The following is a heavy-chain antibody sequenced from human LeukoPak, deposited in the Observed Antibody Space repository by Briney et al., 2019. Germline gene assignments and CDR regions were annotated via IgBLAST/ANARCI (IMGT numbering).Heavy chain of an antibody. CDR2: IYYSGST. J-gene: IGHJ4*02. V-gene: IGHV4-39*01. D-gene: IGHD3-10*01. CDR3: ARQGWELIYYFDY. Sequence: PSETLSLTCTVSGASISSSSFYWGWIRQPPGKGLEWIGTIYYSGSTYYNPSLKSRVTISVDTSKNQFSLKLSSVTAADTAVYYCARQGWELIYYFDYWGQGTLVTVSS. CDR1: GASISSSSFY.